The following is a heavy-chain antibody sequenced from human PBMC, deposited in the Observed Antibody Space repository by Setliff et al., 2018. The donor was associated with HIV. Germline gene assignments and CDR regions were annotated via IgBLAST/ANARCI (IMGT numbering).Heavy chain of an antibody. J-gene: IGHJ4*02. Sequence: PSETLSLTCTVSGGSISSHYWSWIRQPPGKGLEWIGYIHYSGSTNYNPSLKSRVTISIDTSKNQFSLKLTSMTAADTAVYYCARAMGGSRTDFDYWGQGTLVTVSS. D-gene: IGHD2-2*01. CDR2: IHYSGST. CDR1: GGSISSHY. CDR3: ARAMGGSRTDFDY. V-gene: IGHV4-59*11.